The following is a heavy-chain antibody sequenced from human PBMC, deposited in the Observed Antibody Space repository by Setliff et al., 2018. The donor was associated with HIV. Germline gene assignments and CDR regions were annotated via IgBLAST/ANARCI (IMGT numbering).Heavy chain of an antibody. V-gene: IGHV4-61*02. CDR2: ISTSGST. CDR1: GDSISSGYYY. D-gene: IGHD6-6*01. Sequence: SETLSLTCTVSGDSISSGYYYWSWLRQPAGKGLEWIGRISTSGSTNYSPSLKSRVAISVDTSKNQFSVKLSSVTAADTAVYYCARGRHYSSSAPFAIDFWGQGMLVTVSS. CDR3: ARGRHYSSSAPFAIDF. J-gene: IGHJ4*02.